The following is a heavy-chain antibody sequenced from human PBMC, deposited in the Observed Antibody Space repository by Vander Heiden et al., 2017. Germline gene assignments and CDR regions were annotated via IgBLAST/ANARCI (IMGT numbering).Heavy chain of an antibody. CDR3: ARDPSTMDGDYPRY. J-gene: IGHJ4*02. V-gene: IGHV3-33*01. D-gene: IGHD4-17*01. Sequence: QVQLVESGGGVVQPGRALRLSCAASGFTFPTYGIHWVRQAPGRGLEWVAHIWYDGDNKYYADSVKGRFTISRDNSKNTVYLQMNSLRPDDTAVYYCARDPSTMDGDYPRYWGQGTLVTVSS. CDR1: GFTFPTYG. CDR2: IWYDGDNK.